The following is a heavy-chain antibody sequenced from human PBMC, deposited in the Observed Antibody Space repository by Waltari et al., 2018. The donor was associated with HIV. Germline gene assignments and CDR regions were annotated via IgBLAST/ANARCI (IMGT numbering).Heavy chain of an antibody. Sequence: QVQLIQSGAEVKKPGASVKVSCKVFGYTLTELSMHWVRQAPGKGLEWMGGFDPEDDETIYAQKFQGRVTMTEETSTDSAYMELSSLTSEDTAVYYCATGGGTTSIQLYDLDVWGQGTTVTVSS. CDR3: ATGGGTTSIQLYDLDV. CDR2: FDPEDDET. D-gene: IGHD1-26*01. J-gene: IGHJ6*02. V-gene: IGHV1-24*01. CDR1: GYTLTELS.